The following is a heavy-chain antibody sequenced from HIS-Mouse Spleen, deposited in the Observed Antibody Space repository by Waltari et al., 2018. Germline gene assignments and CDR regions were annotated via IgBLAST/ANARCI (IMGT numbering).Heavy chain of an antibody. J-gene: IGHJ2*01. V-gene: IGHV4-39*07. CDR2: IYYSGSP. D-gene: IGHD6-13*01. Sequence: QLQLQESGPGLVKPSETLSLTCTGSGGSISSSSYYWGWIRQPPGKGLEWIGSIYYSGSPYYNPYRKSRVTVTVDTSKNQFSLKLSSVTAADTAVYYCAREIPYSSSWYDWYFDLWGRGTLVTVSS. CDR3: AREIPYSSSWYDWYFDL. CDR1: GGSISSSSYY.